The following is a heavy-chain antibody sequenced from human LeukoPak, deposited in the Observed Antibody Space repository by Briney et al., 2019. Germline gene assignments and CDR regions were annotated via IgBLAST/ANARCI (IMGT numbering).Heavy chain of an antibody. CDR3: AKDRNYALLYAFDI. J-gene: IGHJ3*02. CDR2: ISWNSNLI. D-gene: IGHD2-2*02. CDR1: GFTFDDYA. Sequence: GRSLRLSCAVSGFTFDDYAMHWVRQAPGKGLEWVSGISWNSNLIGYADSVKGRFTISRDNAKNSLYLQMNSLRPEDMALYYCAKDRNYALLYAFDIWGQGTMVTVSS. V-gene: IGHV3-9*03.